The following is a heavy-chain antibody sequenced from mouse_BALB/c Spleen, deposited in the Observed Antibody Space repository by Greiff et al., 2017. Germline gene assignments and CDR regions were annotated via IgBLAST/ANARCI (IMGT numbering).Heavy chain of an antibody. V-gene: IGHV5-6-4*01. Sequence: EVQGVESGGGLVKPGGSLKLSCAASGFTFSSYTMSWVRQTPEKRLEWVATISSGGSYTYYPDSVKGRFTISRDNAKNTLYLQMSSLKSEDTAMYYCTRDGAVVENFDYWGQGTTLTVSS. CDR2: ISSGGSYT. J-gene: IGHJ2*01. CDR3: TRDGAVVENFDY. D-gene: IGHD1-1*01. CDR1: GFTFSSYT.